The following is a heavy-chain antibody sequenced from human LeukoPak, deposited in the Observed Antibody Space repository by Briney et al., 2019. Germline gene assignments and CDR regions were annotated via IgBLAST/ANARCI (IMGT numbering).Heavy chain of an antibody. CDR2: IKEDGRQT. D-gene: IGHD2-8*01. V-gene: IGHV3-7*01. Sequence: GGSLRLSCAASGFTFSSYAMSWVRQAPGKGLEWVANIKEDGRQTHYVDSVKGRFAISRDNAKNSLYLQMNSLRAEDTAVYYCARGPLISGPGNYWGQGTLVTVSS. CDR1: GFTFSSYA. J-gene: IGHJ4*02. CDR3: ARGPLISGPGNY.